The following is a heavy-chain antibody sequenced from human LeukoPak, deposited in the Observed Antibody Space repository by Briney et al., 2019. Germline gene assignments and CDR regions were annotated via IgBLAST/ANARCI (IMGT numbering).Heavy chain of an antibody. Sequence: GGSLRLSCAASGFTFSNYYMSWIRQTPGKGLEWISYITSTGNYTHYADSVKGRFTMSRDNARNSLYLQMNSLSPEDTAVYYCARFMGSGIYTPDYWGQGALVTVSS. CDR3: ARFMGSGIYTPDY. CDR2: ITSTGNYT. J-gene: IGHJ4*02. CDR1: GFTFSNYY. V-gene: IGHV3-11*03. D-gene: IGHD3-10*01.